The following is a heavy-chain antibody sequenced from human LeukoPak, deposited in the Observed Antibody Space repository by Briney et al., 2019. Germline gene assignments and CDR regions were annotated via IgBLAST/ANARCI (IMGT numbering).Heavy chain of an antibody. V-gene: IGHV4-59*01. J-gene: IGHJ4*02. CDR3: ARGHLTGTYKIDY. Sequence: SETLSLTCTVSGGSISSDYWSWLRQPPGEGLEYIGYIYYSGSTNYNPSLKSRVTISVDTSKNQFSLKLSSVTAADTAVYYCARGHLTGTYKIDYWGQGTLVTVSS. CDR1: GGSISSDY. D-gene: IGHD1-20*01. CDR2: IYYSGST.